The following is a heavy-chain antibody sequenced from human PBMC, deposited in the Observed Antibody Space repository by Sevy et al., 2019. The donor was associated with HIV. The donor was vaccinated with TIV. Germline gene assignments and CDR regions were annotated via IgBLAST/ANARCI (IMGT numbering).Heavy chain of an antibody. J-gene: IGHJ4*02. CDR1: GFTFDDYT. V-gene: IGHV3-43*01. CDR3: ARDSVGFRALNGEGFD. CDR2: ISWDGRGT. Sequence: GSLRLSCAASGFTFDDYTMHWVRQAPGKGLEWVSLISWDGRGTFYADSVRGRFTISRDNSKNSLFLQMNSLRTDDTALYYGARDSVGFRALNGEGFDWGQGTQVTVSS. D-gene: IGHD7-27*01.